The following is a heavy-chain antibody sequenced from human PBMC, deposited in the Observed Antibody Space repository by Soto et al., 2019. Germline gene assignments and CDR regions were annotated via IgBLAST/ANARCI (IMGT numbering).Heavy chain of an antibody. CDR1: GFTFSKYD. Sequence: SLRLSCAASGFTFSKYDMNWVRQAPGKGLEWVSYISSSGTTIYYADSVKGRFTISRDNAKNSLYLQMNSLRAEDTAVYYCARVRIFGVPGWFDPWGQGTLVTVSS. V-gene: IGHV3-48*03. CDR2: ISSSGTTI. CDR3: ARVRIFGVPGWFDP. J-gene: IGHJ5*02. D-gene: IGHD3-3*01.